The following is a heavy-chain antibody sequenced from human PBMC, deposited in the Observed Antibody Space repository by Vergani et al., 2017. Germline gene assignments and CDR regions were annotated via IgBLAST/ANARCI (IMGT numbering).Heavy chain of an antibody. CDR1: GFTVSSNY. D-gene: IGHD7-27*01. Sequence: EVQLVESGGGLIQPGGSLRLSCAASGFTVSSNYMSWVRQAPGTGLEWVSVIYSGGSTYYADSVKGRFTISRDNSKNTLYLQMNSLRAEDTAVYYCARGPTGELDAFDIWGQGTMVTVSS. CDR2: IYSGGST. V-gene: IGHV3-53*01. CDR3: ARGPTGELDAFDI. J-gene: IGHJ3*02.